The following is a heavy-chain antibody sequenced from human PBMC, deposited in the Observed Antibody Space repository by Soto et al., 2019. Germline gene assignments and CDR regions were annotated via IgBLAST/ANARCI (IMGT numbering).Heavy chain of an antibody. D-gene: IGHD2-15*01. V-gene: IGHV3-30-3*01. J-gene: IGHJ6*01. CDR1: VFTFSIYA. CDR3: AREVVVAATHLYGMDV. Sequence: WGSLVLSCASSVFTFSIYAMAWVRQAPGRGLEWVAVISYDGSNKYYADSVKGRFTISRDNSKNTLYLQMNSLRAEDTAVYYCAREVVVAATHLYGMDVWGQGTTVTVSS. CDR2: ISYDGSNK.